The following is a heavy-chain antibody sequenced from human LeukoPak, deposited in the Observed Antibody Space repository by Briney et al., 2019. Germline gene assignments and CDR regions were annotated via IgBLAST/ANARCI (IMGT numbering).Heavy chain of an antibody. CDR2: IYYSGST. Sequence: SETLSLTCTVSGGSVSSGSYYWSWIRQPPGKGLEWIGYIYYSGSTNYNPSLKSRVTISVDTSKNQFSLKLSSVTAADTAVYYCARDLKVTTRYYYYGMDVWGQGTTVTVSS. V-gene: IGHV4-61*01. J-gene: IGHJ6*02. CDR3: ARDLKVTTRYYYYGMDV. D-gene: IGHD4-17*01. CDR1: GGSVSSGSYY.